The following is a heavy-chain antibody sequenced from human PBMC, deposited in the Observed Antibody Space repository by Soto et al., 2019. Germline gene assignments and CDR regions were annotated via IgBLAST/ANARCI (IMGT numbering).Heavy chain of an antibody. CDR2: IFSSDEK. CDR1: GFSLSNARMG. J-gene: IGHJ5*02. V-gene: IGHV2-26*01. Sequence: HVTLQESGPVLVKPTETLTLTCTVSGFSLSNARMGVTWIRQPPGRALEWLAHIFSSDEKSYITSLESRLTISKDTSKSQVVLIMTNMHPVDTATYYCARIVRYFGELETYNGFDPWGQGTLVTVSS. CDR3: ARIVRYFGELETYNGFDP. D-gene: IGHD3-10*01.